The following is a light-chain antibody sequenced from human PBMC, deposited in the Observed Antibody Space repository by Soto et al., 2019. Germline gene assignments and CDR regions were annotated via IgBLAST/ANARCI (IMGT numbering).Light chain of an antibody. CDR1: SGNIASRY. CDR2: EFY. CDR3: QSYDNYNVV. J-gene: IGLJ3*02. Sequence: NFMLTQPHSVSESPGKTVTISCTRSSGNIASRYVQWYQQRPGSAPSTVIYEFYERPSRVPDRFSGAIDSSSNSASLTISGLKTEEEADYYCQSYDNYNVVFGGRTKLTVL. V-gene: IGLV6-57*04.